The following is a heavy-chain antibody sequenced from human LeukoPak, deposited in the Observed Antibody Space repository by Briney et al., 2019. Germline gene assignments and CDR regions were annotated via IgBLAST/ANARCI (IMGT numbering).Heavy chain of an antibody. D-gene: IGHD2-21*02. CDR1: GFTVSSNY. V-gene: IGHV3-66*01. Sequence: GGSLRLSCAASGFTVSSNYMSWGRQAPGKGLEWVSVIYSGGSTYYADSVKGRFTISRDNSKNTLYLQMNSLRAEDTAVYYCARSTYCGGDCYPALGYWGQGTPVTVSS. CDR3: ARSTYCGGDCYPALGY. J-gene: IGHJ4*02. CDR2: IYSGGST.